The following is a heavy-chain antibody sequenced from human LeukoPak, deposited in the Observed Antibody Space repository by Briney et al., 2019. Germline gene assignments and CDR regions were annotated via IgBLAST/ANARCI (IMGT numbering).Heavy chain of an antibody. V-gene: IGHV1-69*13. Sequence: GASVKVSCKASGYTFTTFDINWVRQATGQGLEWMGGIIPIFGTANYAQKFQGRVTITADESTSTAYMELSSLRSEDTAVYYCARVSDYYDSSGYNWFDPWGQGTLVTVSS. CDR3: ARVSDYYDSSGYNWFDP. D-gene: IGHD3-22*01. CDR1: GYTFTTFD. CDR2: IIPIFGTA. J-gene: IGHJ5*02.